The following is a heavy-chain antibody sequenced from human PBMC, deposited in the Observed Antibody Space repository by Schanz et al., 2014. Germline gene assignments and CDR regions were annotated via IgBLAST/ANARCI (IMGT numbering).Heavy chain of an antibody. CDR2: MSGSGSST. Sequence: EVQLLESGGGLVQPGGSLRLSCAASGFTFSAYAMTWVRQAPGKGLEWVSAMSGSGSSTYYADSVKGRFTISRDNAKSSLYLQMNGLRADDTAVDYCARVARARYSSPRDAFDIWGQGTMVTVSS. CDR1: GFTFSAYA. J-gene: IGHJ3*02. CDR3: ARVARARYSSPRDAFDI. D-gene: IGHD5-18*01. V-gene: IGHV3-23*01.